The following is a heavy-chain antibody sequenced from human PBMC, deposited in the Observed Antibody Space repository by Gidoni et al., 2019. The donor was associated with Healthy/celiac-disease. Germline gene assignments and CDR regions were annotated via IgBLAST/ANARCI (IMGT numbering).Heavy chain of an antibody. J-gene: IGHJ4*02. CDR3: AREGDREIDYGDYLAFDY. V-gene: IGHV4-61*02. CDR1: GGSISSGSYY. D-gene: IGHD4-17*01. Sequence: QVQLQESGPGLVKPSQTLSLTCTVSGGSISSGSYYWSWIRQPAGKGLEWIGRIYTSGSTNYNPSLKSRVTISVDTSKNQFSLKLSSVTAADTAVYYCAREGDREIDYGDYLAFDYWGQGTLVTVSS. CDR2: IYTSGST.